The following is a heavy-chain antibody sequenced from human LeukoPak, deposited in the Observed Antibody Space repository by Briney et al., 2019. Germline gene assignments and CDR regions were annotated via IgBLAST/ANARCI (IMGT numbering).Heavy chain of an antibody. Sequence: SETLSLTCTVSGGFISSSSYYWGWIRQPPGKGLEWIGSIYYSGSTYYNPSLKSRVTISVDTSKNQFSLKLSSVTAADTAVYYCAVALDRRHYYYYYYYMDVWGKGTTVTVSS. CDR3: AVALDRRHYYYYYYYMDV. V-gene: IGHV4-39*07. J-gene: IGHJ6*03. CDR2: IYYSGST. D-gene: IGHD5-12*01. CDR1: GGFISSSSYY.